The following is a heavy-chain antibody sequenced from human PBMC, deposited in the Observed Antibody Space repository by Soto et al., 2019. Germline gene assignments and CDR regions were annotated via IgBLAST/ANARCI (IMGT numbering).Heavy chain of an antibody. CDR2: ISYDGSRE. CDR1: GFTFRNYA. V-gene: IGHV3-30*18. CDR3: AKGGNFWSGYNYYGLDV. J-gene: IGHJ6*02. Sequence: GGSLRLSCATSGFTFRNYAMHWVRQAPGKGLEWVAVISYDGSREYYADSVKGRFTISRDNSDSTLYLQTNSLRAEDTAVYYSAKGGNFWSGYNYYGLDVWGQGTTVTVSS. D-gene: IGHD3-3*01.